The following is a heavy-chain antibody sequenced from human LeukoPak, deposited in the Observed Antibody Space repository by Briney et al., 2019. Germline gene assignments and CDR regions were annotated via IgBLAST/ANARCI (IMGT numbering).Heavy chain of an antibody. CDR2: IIPMFGTA. Sequence: SVKVSCKASGGTFSSYAISWVRQAPGQGLEWMGGIIPMFGTANYAQKFQGRVTITADESTSTAYMELSSLRAEDTAVYYCANGFRKIVVVPRAFDIWGQGTMVTVSS. D-gene: IGHD3-22*01. V-gene: IGHV1-69*13. CDR1: GGTFSSYA. J-gene: IGHJ3*02. CDR3: ANGFRKIVVVPRAFDI.